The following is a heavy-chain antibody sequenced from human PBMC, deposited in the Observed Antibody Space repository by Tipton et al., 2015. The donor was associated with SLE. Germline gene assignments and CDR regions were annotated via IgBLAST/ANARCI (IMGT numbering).Heavy chain of an antibody. CDR3: VVCSPSSCSYFDY. CDR1: AGSSSSYY. Sequence: GLVKPSETLSLRCSISAGSSSSYYWSWIRQPAGKGLEWIGRIYGGGNTKYNPSPESRVTLSVATSKDQFYLMLSSVTAADTAIYYCVVCSPSSCSYFDYWGQGKLVTVSS. D-gene: IGHD2-2*01. CDR2: IYGGGNT. J-gene: IGHJ4*02. V-gene: IGHV4-4*07.